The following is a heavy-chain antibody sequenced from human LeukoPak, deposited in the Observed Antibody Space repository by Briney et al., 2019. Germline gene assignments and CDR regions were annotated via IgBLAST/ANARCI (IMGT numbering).Heavy chain of an antibody. V-gene: IGHV3-23*01. CDR1: GFTFSSYA. D-gene: IGHD3-9*01. Sequence: PGGSLRLSCAASGFTFSSYAMSWVRQAPGKGLEWVSAISGSGGSTYYADSVKGRFTISRDNSKDTLYLQMNSLRAEDTAVYYCASDTTYYDILTGYYLDYWGQGTLVIVSS. J-gene: IGHJ4*02. CDR3: ASDTTYYDILTGYYLDY. CDR2: ISGSGGST.